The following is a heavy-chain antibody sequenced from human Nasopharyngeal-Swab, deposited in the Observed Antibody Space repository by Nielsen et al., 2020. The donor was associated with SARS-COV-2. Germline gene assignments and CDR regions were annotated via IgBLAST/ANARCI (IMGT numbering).Heavy chain of an antibody. V-gene: IGHV3-21*01. CDR1: GFTFSSYE. CDR3: ARDIPLHYYGMDV. Sequence: GESLKISCAASGFTFSSYEMNWVRPAPGKGLEWVSSISSSSYIYYADSVKGRFTISRDNAKNSLYLQMNSLRAEDTAVYYCARDIPLHYYGMDVWGQGTTVTVSS. J-gene: IGHJ6*02. D-gene: IGHD2-21*01. CDR2: ISSSSYI.